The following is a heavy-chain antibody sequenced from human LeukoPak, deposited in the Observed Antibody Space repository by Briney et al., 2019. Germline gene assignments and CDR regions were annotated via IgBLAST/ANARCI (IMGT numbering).Heavy chain of an antibody. V-gene: IGHV4-59*01. CDR3: AGSSGYSSGWYSY. CDR2: IYYSGST. CDR1: GGSISSYY. Sequence: SETLSLTCTVSGGSISSYYWSWIRQPPGKGLERIGYIYYSGSTNYNPSLKSRVTISVDTSKNQFSLKLSSVTAADTAVYYCAGSSGYSSGWYSYWGQGTLVTVSS. D-gene: IGHD6-19*01. J-gene: IGHJ4*02.